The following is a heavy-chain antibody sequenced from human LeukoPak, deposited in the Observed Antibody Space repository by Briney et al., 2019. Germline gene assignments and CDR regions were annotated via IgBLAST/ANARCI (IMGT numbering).Heavy chain of an antibody. CDR3: ARVNGEGAHFDY. Sequence: GGSLRLSCAASGFIFDDYGLSWVRQAPGKGLEWVSGIRNGGSTGYADSVKGRFTISRDNAKKSLYLQMHSLRAEDTAFYHCARVNGEGAHFDYWGQGTLVTVSS. D-gene: IGHD1-26*01. V-gene: IGHV3-20*01. CDR2: IRNGGST. J-gene: IGHJ4*02. CDR1: GFIFDDYG.